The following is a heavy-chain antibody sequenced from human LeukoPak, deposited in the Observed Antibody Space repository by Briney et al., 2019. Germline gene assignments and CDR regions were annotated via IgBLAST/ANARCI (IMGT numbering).Heavy chain of an antibody. D-gene: IGHD6-19*01. Sequence: GGSLRLSCAASGFTFSDEYMSWIRQAPRKGLEWVSYISNSGSYTNYADSVKGRFTISRDNAKNSLYLQMNSLRAEGTAVYYCARSRGAGPGAYFDYWGQGTLITVSS. CDR1: GFTFSDEY. V-gene: IGHV3-11*03. J-gene: IGHJ4*02. CDR2: ISNSGSYT. CDR3: ARSRGAGPGAYFDY.